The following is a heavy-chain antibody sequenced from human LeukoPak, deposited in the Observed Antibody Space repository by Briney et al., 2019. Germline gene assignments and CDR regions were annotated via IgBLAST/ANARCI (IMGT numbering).Heavy chain of an antibody. D-gene: IGHD5-18*01. J-gene: IGHJ5*02. CDR2: IIPIFGTA. CDR1: GGTFSSYA. V-gene: IGHV1-69*01. Sequence: GSSVKVSCEASGGTFSSYAISWVRQAPGQGLEWMGGIIPIFGTANYAQKFQGRVTITADESTSTAYMELSSLRSEDTAVYYCARIPKRGYSQSTGGKFDPWGQGTLVTVSS. CDR3: ARIPKRGYSQSTGGKFDP.